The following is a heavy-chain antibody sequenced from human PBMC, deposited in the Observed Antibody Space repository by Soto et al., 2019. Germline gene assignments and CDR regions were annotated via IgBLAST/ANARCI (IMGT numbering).Heavy chain of an antibody. J-gene: IGHJ4*02. V-gene: IGHV3-30-3*01. Sequence: GGSLRLSCAASGFTFSRYAMHWVRQAPGKGLEWVAVISYDGSNKYYADSEKGRFTISRDNSKNTLCLQMKSLRAEDTAVYYCARGNSGDPHLYFDYWGPGTLVTVS. CDR1: GFTFSRYA. CDR2: ISYDGSNK. D-gene: IGHD1-26*01. CDR3: ARGNSGDPHLYFDY.